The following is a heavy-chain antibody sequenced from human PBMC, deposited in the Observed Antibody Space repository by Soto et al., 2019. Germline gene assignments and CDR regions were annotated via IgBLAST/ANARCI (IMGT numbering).Heavy chain of an antibody. J-gene: IGHJ4*02. Sequence: SQTLSLTCAISGDSVSSNTAAWNWIRSSPSRGLEWLGRTYYRSNWRHDYAVSVKSRITVNPDTSKNHFSLQLNSVTPDDTAVYFCAMGVAGTGFDLWGQGPLVTVSS. V-gene: IGHV6-1*01. CDR3: AMGVAGTGFDL. CDR2: TYYRSNWRH. CDR1: GDSVSSNTAA. D-gene: IGHD6-19*01.